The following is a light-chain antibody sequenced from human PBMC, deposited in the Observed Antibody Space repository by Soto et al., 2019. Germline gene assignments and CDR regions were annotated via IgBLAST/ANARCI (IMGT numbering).Light chain of an antibody. V-gene: IGKV3-20*01. Sequence: EIVLTQSPGTLSLSPGERATLSCRASQSVSSSYLAWYQQKPGQAPGLLIYGASSRATGIPDRFSGSGSGTDFTLTISRLEPEDSAVYYCQQDGSSPQTFGQGTKVEIK. CDR1: QSVSSSY. CDR2: GAS. CDR3: QQDGSSPQT. J-gene: IGKJ1*01.